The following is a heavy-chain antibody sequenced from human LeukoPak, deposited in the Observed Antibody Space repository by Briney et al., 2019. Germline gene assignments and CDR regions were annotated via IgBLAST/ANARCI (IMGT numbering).Heavy chain of an antibody. Sequence: KPGGSLRLSCAASGFTFSSYSMNWVRQAPGKGLEWVSSISSSSSYIYYADSVKGRFTISRDNAKNSLYLQMNSLRAEDTAVYYCARAAAAADRYYYYGMDVWGKGTTVTVSS. V-gene: IGHV3-21*01. CDR1: GFTFSSYS. D-gene: IGHD6-13*01. CDR3: ARAAAAADRYYYYGMDV. CDR2: ISSSSSYI. J-gene: IGHJ6*04.